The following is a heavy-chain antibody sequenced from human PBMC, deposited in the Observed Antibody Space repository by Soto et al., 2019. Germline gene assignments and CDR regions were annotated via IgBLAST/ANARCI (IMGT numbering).Heavy chain of an antibody. D-gene: IGHD1-26*01. V-gene: IGHV1-8*01. CDR1: GYTFTSYD. CDR3: ARERSSGAFDI. Sequence: QVQLVKSGAEVKKPGASVKVSCKTSGYTFTSYDINWVRQATGQGLEWMGWMNPNSANTAYAQKFHGRVTMTRNTSIITAYMELSSLRSEDTAVYYCARERSSGAFDIWGQGTMVTVSS. J-gene: IGHJ3*02. CDR2: MNPNSANT.